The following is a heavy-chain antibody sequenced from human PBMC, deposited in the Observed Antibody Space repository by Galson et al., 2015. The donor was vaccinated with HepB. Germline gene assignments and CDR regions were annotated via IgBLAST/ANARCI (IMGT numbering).Heavy chain of an antibody. CDR3: ARIKSSTGCLGGPFDP. J-gene: IGHJ5*02. D-gene: IGHD2-2*01. Sequence: PALVKPTQTLTLTCTFSGFSLSTSGMCVSWIRQPPGKALEWLARIDWDDDRYYSTSLKTRLTISKDTSKNQVVLTMTNMDPVDTATYYCARIKSSTGCLGGPFDPWGQGTLVTVSS. CDR1: GFSLSTSGMC. CDR2: IDWDDDR. V-gene: IGHV2-70*11.